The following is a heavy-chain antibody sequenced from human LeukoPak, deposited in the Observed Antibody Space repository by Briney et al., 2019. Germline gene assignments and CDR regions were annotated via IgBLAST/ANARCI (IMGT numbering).Heavy chain of an antibody. Sequence: SETLSFTCTVSGGSISSYYWSWIRQPPGKGLEWIGYIYYSGSTNYNPSLKSRVTISVDTSKNQFSLKLSSVTAADTAVYYCARRRLRWGYFDYWGQGTLVTVSS. D-gene: IGHD4-23*01. J-gene: IGHJ4*02. CDR1: GGSISSYY. CDR2: IYYSGST. CDR3: ARRRLRWGYFDY. V-gene: IGHV4-59*08.